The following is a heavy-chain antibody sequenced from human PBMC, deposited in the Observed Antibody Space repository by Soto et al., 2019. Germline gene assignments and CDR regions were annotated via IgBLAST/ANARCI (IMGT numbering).Heavy chain of an antibody. J-gene: IGHJ6*02. CDR1: GGSISSGDYY. CDR3: ARARTNRALDV. V-gene: IGHV4-30-4*01. Sequence: QVQLQESGPGLVKPSQTLSLTCTVSGGSISSGDYYWSWIRQPPGKGLEWIGYIYYSGSTYYNPPLKCRATRSVVTSKNQFSLKLSSVTAADTVVYFCARARTNRALDVWGQGTTVTVSS. CDR2: IYYSGST.